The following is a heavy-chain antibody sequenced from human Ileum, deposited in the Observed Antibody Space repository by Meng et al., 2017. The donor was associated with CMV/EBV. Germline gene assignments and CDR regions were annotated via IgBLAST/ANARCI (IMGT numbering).Heavy chain of an antibody. V-gene: IGHV3-15*07. CDR3: TTVGHYSRSVY. J-gene: IGHJ4*02. CDR2: IKSKTDGGTT. Sequence: CAASGFNFSDAWMNWVRQGPGKGLEWVGRIKSKTDGGTTDYAAPVKGRFTISRDDSKNTLYLQMNSLKTEDTAVYYCTTVGHYSRSVYWGQGTLVTVSS. CDR1: GFNFSDAW. D-gene: IGHD1-14*01.